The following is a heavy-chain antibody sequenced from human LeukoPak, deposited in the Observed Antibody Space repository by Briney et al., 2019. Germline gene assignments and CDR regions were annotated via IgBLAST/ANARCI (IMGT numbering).Heavy chain of an antibody. CDR1: GGSFSGYY. J-gene: IGHJ5*02. CDR2: INHSGST. V-gene: IGHV4-34*01. D-gene: IGHD3-16*01. Sequence: SETLSLTCAVYGGSFSGYYWSWIRQPPGKGLEWIGEINHSGSTNYNPSLKSRVTISVDTSKNQFSLKLSSVTAADTAVYYCARHVWGYSPRTPWFDPWGQGTLVTDSS. CDR3: ARHVWGYSPRTPWFDP.